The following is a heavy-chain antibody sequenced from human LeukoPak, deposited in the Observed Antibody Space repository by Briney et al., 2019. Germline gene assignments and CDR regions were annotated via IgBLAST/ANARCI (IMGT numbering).Heavy chain of an antibody. CDR1: RFTFSSYW. Sequence: GGSLRLSCAASRFTFSSYWMSWVRQAPGKGLEWVANINSDGSEKYYVDSVKGRFTISRDNAKNSLYLQMNSLRAEDTAVYYCARVGFGTYYFDYWGQGTLVTVSS. J-gene: IGHJ4*02. V-gene: IGHV3-7*01. CDR3: ARVGFGTYYFDY. CDR2: INSDGSEK. D-gene: IGHD3-10*01.